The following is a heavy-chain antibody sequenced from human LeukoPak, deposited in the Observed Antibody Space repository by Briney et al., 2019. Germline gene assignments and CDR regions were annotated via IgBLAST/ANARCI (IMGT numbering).Heavy chain of an antibody. CDR1: GYTFIAYY. Sequence: WASVKVSCKASGYTFIAYYMFWVRQAPGQGLEWMGWINPNSGATGHAQKFQGRVTMTRDTSISTSYMEVTGLRSDDTAVYFCARDGYCRGSSCPFQHWGQGTMVTVSS. CDR3: ARDGYCRGSSCPFQH. J-gene: IGHJ1*01. CDR2: INPNSGAT. D-gene: IGHD2-2*03. V-gene: IGHV1-2*02.